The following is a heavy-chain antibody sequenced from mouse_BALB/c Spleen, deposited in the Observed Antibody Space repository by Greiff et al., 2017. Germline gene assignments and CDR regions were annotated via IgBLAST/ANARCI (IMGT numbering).Heavy chain of an antibody. D-gene: IGHD2-10*01. J-gene: IGHJ2*01. CDR2: ISYSGST. CDR3: ARYKDDYDGPTMVTFFDY. V-gene: IGHV3-8*02. Sequence: EVRLVESGPSLVKPSQTLSLTCSVTGDSITSGYWNWIRKFPGNKLEYMGYISYSGSTYYNPSLKSRISITRDTTKNQYYLQLNSVTTEDTATYYCARYKDDYDGPTMVTFFDYWGQGTTLTVSS. CDR1: GDSITSGY.